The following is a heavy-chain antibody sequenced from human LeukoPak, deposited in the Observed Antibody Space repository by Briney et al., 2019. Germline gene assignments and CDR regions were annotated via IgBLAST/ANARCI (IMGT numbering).Heavy chain of an antibody. CDR1: GFTFSSDA. V-gene: IGHV3-23*01. CDR3: AHARGYSYGNFDY. J-gene: IGHJ4*02. D-gene: IGHD5-18*01. CDR2: ISGGGGST. Sequence: GGSLRLSCAASGFTFSSDAMSWVRQAPGKGLEWVSAISGGGGSTYYADSVKGRFTISRDNSKNTLYLQMNSLGAEDTAVYYCAHARGYSYGNFDYWGQGTLVTVSS.